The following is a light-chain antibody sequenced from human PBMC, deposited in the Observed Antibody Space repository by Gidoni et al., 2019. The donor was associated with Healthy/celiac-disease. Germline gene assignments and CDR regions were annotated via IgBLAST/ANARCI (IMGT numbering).Light chain of an antibody. J-gene: IGKJ3*01. V-gene: IGKV1-33*01. CDR1: QDISNY. Sequence: DIQMTQYPSSLSASVGDRVTITCQASQDISNYLNWYQQKPGKAPKLLIYDASNLETGVPSRFSGSGSGTDFTFTISSLQPEDIATYYCQQYDNLPPVTCGPGTKVDIK. CDR3: QQYDNLPPVT. CDR2: DAS.